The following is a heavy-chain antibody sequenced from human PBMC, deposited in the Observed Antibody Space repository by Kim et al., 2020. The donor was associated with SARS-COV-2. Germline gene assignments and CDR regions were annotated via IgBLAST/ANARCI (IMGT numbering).Heavy chain of an antibody. CDR3: VRDPFDY. CDR2: IKGDGSQN. V-gene: IGHV3-7*01. CDR1: ETSSSGYW. J-gene: IGHJ4*02. Sequence: GGSLRLSCVVSETSSSGYWMSWVRQAPGKGLEWVATIKGDGSQNFYVDSVKGRFTISRDDAQDTVYLAMSSLRVEDTDVYYCVRDPFDYCGQGTLVTVSS.